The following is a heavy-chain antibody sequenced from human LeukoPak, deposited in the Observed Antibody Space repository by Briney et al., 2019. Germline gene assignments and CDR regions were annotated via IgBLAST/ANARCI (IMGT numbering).Heavy chain of an antibody. D-gene: IGHD3/OR15-3a*01. CDR1: GGSLSGYY. CDR2: INHSGST. J-gene: IGHJ4*02. CDR3: ARQAGSGLFILP. V-gene: IGHV4-34*01. Sequence: SETLSLTCAVSGGSLSGYYWTWIRQPPGKGLEWIGEINHSGSTNYNPSLKSRVTISVDTSRKQFFLRLTSVTAADTAVYCARQAGSGLFILPGGQGTLVTVSS.